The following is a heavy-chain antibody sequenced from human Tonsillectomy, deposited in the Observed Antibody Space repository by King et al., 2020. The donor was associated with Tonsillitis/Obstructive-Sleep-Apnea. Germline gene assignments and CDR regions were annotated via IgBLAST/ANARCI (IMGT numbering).Heavy chain of an antibody. Sequence: VQLQESGGGLVQPGGSLRLSCAASGFTFSSYAMSWVRQAPGKGLEWVSAISGSGGSTYYADSVKGRFTISRDNSKNTLYLQMNSLRAEDTAAYYCAKDEETAMVFGPSNWFDPWGQGTLVTVSS. D-gene: IGHD5-18*01. CDR1: GFTFSSYA. CDR3: AKDEETAMVFGPSNWFDP. V-gene: IGHV3-23*01. CDR2: ISGSGGST. J-gene: IGHJ5*02.